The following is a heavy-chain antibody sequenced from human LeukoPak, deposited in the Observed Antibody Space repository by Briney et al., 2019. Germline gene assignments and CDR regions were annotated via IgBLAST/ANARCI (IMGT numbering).Heavy chain of an antibody. D-gene: IGHD1-26*01. Sequence: GGSLRLSCVGSGITFSTYAMGWVRQAPGKGLEWVSGISNSGGSTYYADSVKGRFTISRDNSMNTLYLQMNSLRAEDTAIYYCAKGLSGIDYSGQGTLVTVSS. V-gene: IGHV3-23*01. J-gene: IGHJ4*02. CDR3: AKGLSGIDY. CDR1: GITFSTYA. CDR2: ISNSGGST.